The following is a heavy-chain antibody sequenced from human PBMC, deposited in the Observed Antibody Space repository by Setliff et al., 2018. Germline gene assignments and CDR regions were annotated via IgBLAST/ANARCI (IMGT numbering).Heavy chain of an antibody. CDR2: IYTSWST. Sequence: SETLSLTCTVSGGSISNTYYYWAWIRQPAGKGLEWVGQIYTSWSTNYNPSLKSRVTVSVDTSKNQFSLRLISVTAADTAVYYCARGGTFRYFDYWGQGTPVTVSS. V-gene: IGHV4-61*09. CDR3: ARGGTFRYFDY. D-gene: IGHD5-12*01. CDR1: GGSISNTYYY. J-gene: IGHJ4*02.